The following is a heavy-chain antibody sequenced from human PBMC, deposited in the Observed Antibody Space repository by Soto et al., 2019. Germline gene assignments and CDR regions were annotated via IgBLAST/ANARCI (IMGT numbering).Heavy chain of an antibody. V-gene: IGHV3-72*01. CDR2: TRNKANSHTT. Sequence: PGGSLRLSCAASGFTFSDHYMDWVRQAPGKGLEWVGRTRNKANSHTTEYAASVKGRFTISRDDSKNSLYLQMNSLKVEETAVYYCARATTVTDYWGQGALVTVSS. CDR3: ARATTVTDY. D-gene: IGHD4-17*01. J-gene: IGHJ4*02. CDR1: GFTFSDHY.